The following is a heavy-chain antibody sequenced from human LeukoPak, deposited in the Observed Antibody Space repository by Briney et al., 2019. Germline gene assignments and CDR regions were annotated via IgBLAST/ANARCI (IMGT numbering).Heavy chain of an antibody. CDR3: ARPRVATINYYHDAFDI. J-gene: IGHJ3*02. V-gene: IGHV3-30-3*01. Sequence: GGSLRLSCAASGFTFSSYAMHWVRQAPGKGLEWVAVISYDGSNKYYADSVKGRFTISRDNSKNTLYLQMNSLRAEDTAVYYCARPRVATINYYHDAFDIWGQGTMVTVSS. D-gene: IGHD5-12*01. CDR1: GFTFSSYA. CDR2: ISYDGSNK.